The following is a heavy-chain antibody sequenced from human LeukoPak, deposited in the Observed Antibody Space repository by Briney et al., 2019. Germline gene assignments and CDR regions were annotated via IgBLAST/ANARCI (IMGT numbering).Heavy chain of an antibody. Sequence: PGGSLRLSCALSGFIVSSNYMSWVRQAPGKGLEWVSSIRPSGDNTYYGDSVKGRFTISRDNAKNSLYLQMNSLRAEDTAVYYCARVPIFNQLWLDAFDIWGQGTMVTVSS. CDR2: IRPSGDNT. J-gene: IGHJ3*02. D-gene: IGHD5-18*01. CDR1: GFIVSSNY. CDR3: ARVPIFNQLWLDAFDI. V-gene: IGHV3-21*01.